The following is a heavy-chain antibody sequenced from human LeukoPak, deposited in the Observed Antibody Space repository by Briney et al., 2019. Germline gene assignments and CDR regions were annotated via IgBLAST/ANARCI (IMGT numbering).Heavy chain of an antibody. J-gene: IGHJ4*02. CDR1: GGSVSRSSYS. V-gene: IGHV4-61*02. D-gene: IGHD6-19*01. CDR3: TRITPKSSGWYRPFDY. Sequence: SETLSLTCTVSGGSVSRSSYSWTWIRQSAEKGLEWIGRISTSGSTTYNPSLESRVTISLETSKNQFSLRLSSVTAADTAVYYCTRITPKSSGWYRPFDYWGQGTQVTVSS. CDR2: ISTSGST.